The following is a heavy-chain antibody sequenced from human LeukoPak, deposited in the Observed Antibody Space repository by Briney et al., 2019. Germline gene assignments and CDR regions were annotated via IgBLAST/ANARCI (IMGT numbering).Heavy chain of an antibody. Sequence: GRSLRLSCAASGFTFGDYAMHWVQQAPGKGLEWVSGISWNSGSIGYADSVKGRFTISRDNAKNSLYLQMNSLRAEDTALYYCAKDRRELLYYLDYWGQGTLVTVFS. V-gene: IGHV3-9*01. J-gene: IGHJ4*02. CDR3: AKDRRELLYYLDY. CDR1: GFTFGDYA. D-gene: IGHD1-26*01. CDR2: ISWNSGSI.